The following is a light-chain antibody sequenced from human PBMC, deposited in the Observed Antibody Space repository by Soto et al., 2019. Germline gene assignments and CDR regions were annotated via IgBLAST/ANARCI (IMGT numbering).Light chain of an antibody. CDR1: QSISSN. J-gene: IGKJ4*01. CDR3: QQYNVWPLT. V-gene: IGKV3-15*01. CDR2: LAS. Sequence: EIVMTQSPATLSVSPGERATLSCRARQSISSNLAWYQQKPGQTPKLLIYLASTRATGIPARFSGGGSGTEFTLTISSLQSEDFAVYYCQQYNVWPLTFGGGTKVEFK.